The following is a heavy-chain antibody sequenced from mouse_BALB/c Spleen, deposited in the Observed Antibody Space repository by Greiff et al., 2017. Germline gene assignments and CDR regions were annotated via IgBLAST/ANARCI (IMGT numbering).Heavy chain of an antibody. Sequence: VQLQQPGAELVKPGASVKLSCKASGYTFTSYYMYWVKQRPGQGLEWIGGINPSNGGTNFNEKFKSKATLTVDKSSSTAYMQLSSLTSEDSAVYYCTRGSSGTGLYFDYWGQGTTLTVSS. CDR2: INPSNGGT. D-gene: IGHD3-1*01. CDR1: GYTFTSYY. J-gene: IGHJ2*01. V-gene: IGHV1S81*02. CDR3: TRGSSGTGLYFDY.